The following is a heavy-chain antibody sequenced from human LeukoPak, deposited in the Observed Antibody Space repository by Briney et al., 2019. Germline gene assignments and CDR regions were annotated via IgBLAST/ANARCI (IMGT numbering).Heavy chain of an antibody. CDR3: SITIFGLTIKKLDYYYYMDV. J-gene: IGHJ6*03. V-gene: IGHV1-69*05. CDR2: IIPIFGTA. D-gene: IGHD3-3*01. Sequence: GASVKVSCKASGGTFSSYAISWVRQAPGQGLEWMGGIIPIFGTASYAQKFQGRVTITTDESTSTACMELSSLRSEDTAVYYCSITIFGLTIKKLDYYYYMDVWGKGTTVTVSS. CDR1: GGTFSSYA.